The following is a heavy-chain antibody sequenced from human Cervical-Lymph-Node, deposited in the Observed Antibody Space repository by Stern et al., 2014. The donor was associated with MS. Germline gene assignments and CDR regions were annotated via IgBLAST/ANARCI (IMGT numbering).Heavy chain of an antibody. CDR1: GGSISSYY. CDR2: IYYSGST. J-gene: IGHJ5*02. CDR3: ARGATQAFDP. V-gene: IGHV4-59*01. Sequence: QVQLVESGPGLVKPSETLSLTCTVSGGSISSYYWSWIRQPPGKGLDWIGYIYYSGSTNYNPSLKSRVTISVDTSKNQFSLKLSSVTAADTAVYYCARGATQAFDPWGQGTLVTVSS.